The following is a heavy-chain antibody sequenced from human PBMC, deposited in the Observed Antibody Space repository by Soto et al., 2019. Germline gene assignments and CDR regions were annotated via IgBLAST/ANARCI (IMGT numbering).Heavy chain of an antibody. CDR2: IYYSGST. J-gene: IGHJ4*02. V-gene: IGHV4-31*03. D-gene: IGHD6-19*01. Sequence: SETLSLTCTVSGGSISSGGYYWSWIRQHPGKGLEWIGYIYYSGSTYYNPSLKSRVTISIDTSKNQFSLKLSSVTAADTAVYYCATIAVAGTLHKIDYWGPGPLVTVSS. CDR1: GGSISSGGYY. CDR3: ATIAVAGTLHKIDY.